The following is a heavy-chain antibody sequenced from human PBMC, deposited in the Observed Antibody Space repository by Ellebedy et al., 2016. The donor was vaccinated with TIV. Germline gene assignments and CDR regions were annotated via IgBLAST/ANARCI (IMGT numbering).Heavy chain of an antibody. CDR1: GFSFSDSY. J-gene: IGHJ4*02. CDR2: IKHDGTEK. D-gene: IGHD6-19*01. V-gene: IGHV3-7*03. Sequence: GGSLRLXCAASGFSFSDSYMSWVRQAPGKGLEWVANIKHDGTEKYYGDSVKGRFTISRDNAKNSLYLQMNSLRAEDTAVYYCARDLRAVAGNPFQDYFDYWGQGTLVTVSS. CDR3: ARDLRAVAGNPFQDYFDY.